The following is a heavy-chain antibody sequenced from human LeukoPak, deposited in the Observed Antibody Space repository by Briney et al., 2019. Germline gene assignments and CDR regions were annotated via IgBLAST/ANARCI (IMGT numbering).Heavy chain of an antibody. V-gene: IGHV1-18*04. CDR3: ARDGTADTPEYYYYGMDV. D-gene: IGHD1-26*01. J-gene: IGHJ6*04. CDR2: TSAYNGNT. Sequence: APVKVSCKASGYTFTSYGISWVRQAPGQGLRGLGWTSAYNGNTNYAQKLQGRLTMTTDTSTSTAYMELRSLRSDDTAVYYCARDGTADTPEYYYYGMDVWGKGTTVTVSS. CDR1: GYTFTSYG.